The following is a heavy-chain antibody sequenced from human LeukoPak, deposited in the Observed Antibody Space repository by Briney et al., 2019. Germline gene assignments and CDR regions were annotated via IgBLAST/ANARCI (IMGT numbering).Heavy chain of an antibody. V-gene: IGHV1-69*04. CDR1: GGTFSSYA. CDR3: ARDPPYYDSSASTFDI. J-gene: IGHJ3*02. CDR2: IIPILGIA. D-gene: IGHD3-22*01. Sequence: SVTVSCKASGGTFSSYAISWVRQPPGQGLEWMGRIIPILGIANYAQKFQGRVTITADKSTSTAYVELSSLRSEDTAVYYCARDPPYYDSSASTFDIWGQGTMVTVSS.